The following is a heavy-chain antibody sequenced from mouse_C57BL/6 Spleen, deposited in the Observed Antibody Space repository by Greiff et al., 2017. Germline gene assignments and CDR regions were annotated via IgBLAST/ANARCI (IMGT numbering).Heavy chain of an antibody. CDR3: TRSNDYYYWYFEV. CDR1: GFTFSDAW. Sequence: DVKLVESGGGLVQPGGSMKLSCAASGFTFSDAWMDWVRQSPEKGLEWVAEIRNKANNHATYYAESVKGRFTISRDDSKSSVYLQMNSLRAEDTGIYYCTRSNDYYYWYFEVWGTGTTVTVAS. D-gene: IGHD2-4*01. V-gene: IGHV6-6*01. CDR2: IRNKANNHAT. J-gene: IGHJ1*03.